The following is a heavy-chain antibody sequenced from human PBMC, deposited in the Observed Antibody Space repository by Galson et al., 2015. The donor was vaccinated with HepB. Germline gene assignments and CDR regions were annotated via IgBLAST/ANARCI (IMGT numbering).Heavy chain of an antibody. V-gene: IGHV3-64D*06. Sequence: SLRLSCAASGFTFSSYAMHWVRQAPGKGLEYVSAISSNGGSTYYADSVKGRFTISRDNSKNTLYLQMSSLRAEDTAVYYCVKDMSRVVAATKRFDYWGQGTLVTVSS. D-gene: IGHD2-15*01. J-gene: IGHJ4*02. CDR3: VKDMSRVVAATKRFDY. CDR1: GFTFSSYA. CDR2: ISSNGGST.